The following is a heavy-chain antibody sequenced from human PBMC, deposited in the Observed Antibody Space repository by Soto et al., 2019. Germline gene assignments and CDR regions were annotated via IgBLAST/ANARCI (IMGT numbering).Heavy chain of an antibody. CDR2: VNHIGST. CDR3: ARRPQYYDFWSGYFH. J-gene: IGHJ4*02. D-gene: IGHD3-3*01. CDR1: GGSFSAYY. Sequence: SETLSLTCAVYGGSFSAYYLNWIRQPPGKGLEWIGEVNHIGSTNYNPSLKSRVTISIDTSKNQFSLKLSSVTAADTAVYYCARRPQYYDFWSGYFHWGQGTLVTVS. V-gene: IGHV4-34*01.